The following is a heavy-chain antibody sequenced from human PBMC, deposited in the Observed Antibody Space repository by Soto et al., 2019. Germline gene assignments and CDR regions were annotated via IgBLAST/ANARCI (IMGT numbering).Heavy chain of an antibody. Sequence: PSETLSLTCTVTGRSISRYYRSWIRQPPGKGLERVGYIDYSGDTNYTHSLESRVTISVDTSKGQLSLKLKSVTTADTAVYYCARETSQTLLGLWGQGIPVTVSS. J-gene: IGHJ4*02. CDR2: IDYSGDT. V-gene: IGHV4-59*01. CDR1: GRSISRYY. CDR3: ARETSQTLLGL. D-gene: IGHD2-15*01.